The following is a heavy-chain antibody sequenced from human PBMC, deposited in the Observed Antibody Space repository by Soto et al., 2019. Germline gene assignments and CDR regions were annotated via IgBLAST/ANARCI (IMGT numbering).Heavy chain of an antibody. CDR1: GGSISSYY. D-gene: IGHD1-7*01. V-gene: IGHV4-59*01. Sequence: SKTLSLTCTVSGGSISSYYWSWIRQPPGKGLEWIGYIYYSGSTNYNPSLKSRVTISVDTSKNQFSLKLSSVTAADTAVYYCARERGNYHFDYWGQGTLVTVSS. CDR3: ARERGNYHFDY. CDR2: IYYSGST. J-gene: IGHJ4*02.